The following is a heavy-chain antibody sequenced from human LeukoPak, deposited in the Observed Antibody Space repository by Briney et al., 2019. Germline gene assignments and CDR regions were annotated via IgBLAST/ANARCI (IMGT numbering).Heavy chain of an antibody. D-gene: IGHD3-22*01. CDR2: INHSGST. CDR3: ARAQNSSGYFYYFDY. V-gene: IGHV4-34*01. J-gene: IGHJ4*02. CDR1: GGSFSGYY. Sequence: SETLSLTCAVYGGSFSGYYWSWIHQPPGKGLEWIGEINHSGSTNYNPSLKSRVTVSVDTSKNQFSLKLSSVTAADTAVYYCARAQNSSGYFYYFDYWGQGTLVTVSS.